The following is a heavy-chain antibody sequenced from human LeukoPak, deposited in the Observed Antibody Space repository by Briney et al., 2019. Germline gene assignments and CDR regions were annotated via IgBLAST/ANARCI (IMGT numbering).Heavy chain of an antibody. CDR3: ASQPTYYDFSAYYYYMDV. D-gene: IGHD3-3*01. CDR1: GFTFSSYE. J-gene: IGHJ6*03. Sequence: GGSLRLSCAASGFTFSSYEMNWVRQAPGKGLEWVSYISSSGSTIYYADSVKGRFTISRDNAENSLYLQMNSLRAEDTAVYYCASQPTYYDFSAYYYYMDVWGKGTTVTVSS. CDR2: ISSSGSTI. V-gene: IGHV3-48*03.